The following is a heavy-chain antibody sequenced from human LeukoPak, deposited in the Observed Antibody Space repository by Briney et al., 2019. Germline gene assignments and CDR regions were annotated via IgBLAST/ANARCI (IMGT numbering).Heavy chain of an antibody. CDR1: GYTSTSYD. D-gene: IGHD3-3*01. Sequence: ASVKVSCKASGYTSTSYDINWVRQATGQGLEWMGWMNPNSGNTGYAQKFQGRVTMTRNTSISTAYMELSSLRSEDTAVYYCARGLYDFWSGYYWGDYYYYYMDVWGKGTTVTVSS. J-gene: IGHJ6*03. V-gene: IGHV1-8*01. CDR3: ARGLYDFWSGYYWGDYYYYYMDV. CDR2: MNPNSGNT.